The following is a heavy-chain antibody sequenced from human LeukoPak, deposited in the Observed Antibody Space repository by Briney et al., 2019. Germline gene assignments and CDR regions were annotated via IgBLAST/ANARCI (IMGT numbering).Heavy chain of an antibody. Sequence: GGSLRLSCAASGFTFSSYAMSWVRQAPGKGLEWVSSISGSGGSTYYADFVKGRFTISRDNSKNTLYLQMNSLRAEDTAVYYCAKRIRRPSGAEFDYWGQGTLVTVSS. CDR1: GFTFSSYA. CDR3: AKRIRRPSGAEFDY. J-gene: IGHJ4*02. CDR2: ISGSGGST. D-gene: IGHD2/OR15-2a*01. V-gene: IGHV3-23*01.